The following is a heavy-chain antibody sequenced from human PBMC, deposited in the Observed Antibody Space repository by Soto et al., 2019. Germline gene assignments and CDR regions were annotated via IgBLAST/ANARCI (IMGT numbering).Heavy chain of an antibody. D-gene: IGHD3-16*01. V-gene: IGHV1-69*04. CDR2: IIPILGIA. J-gene: IGHJ6*04. Sequence: SVKVSCKASGGTFSSYTISWVRQAPGQGLEWMGRIIPILGIANYAQKLQGRVTMTTDTSTSTAYMELRSLRSDDTAVYYCARDGALGENYYYYGMDVWGKGTTVTVS. CDR3: ARDGALGENYYYYGMDV. CDR1: GGTFSSYT.